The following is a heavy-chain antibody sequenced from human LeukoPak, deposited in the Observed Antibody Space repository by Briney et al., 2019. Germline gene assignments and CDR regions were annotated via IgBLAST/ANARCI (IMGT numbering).Heavy chain of an antibody. CDR3: ARSVPALYNASYCSSTSCYKLGDY. Sequence: ASVKVSCKASGYTFTSYGISWVRLAPGQGLEWMGWISAYNGNTNYAQKLQGRATMTTDTSTSTAYMELRSLRSDDTAVYYCARSVPALYNASYCSSTSCYKLGDYWGQGTLVTVSS. CDR2: ISAYNGNT. CDR1: GYTFTSYG. V-gene: IGHV1-18*01. J-gene: IGHJ4*02. D-gene: IGHD2-2*02.